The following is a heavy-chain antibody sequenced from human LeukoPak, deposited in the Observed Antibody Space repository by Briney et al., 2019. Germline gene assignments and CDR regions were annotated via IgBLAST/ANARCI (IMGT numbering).Heavy chain of an antibody. Sequence: GSLRLSCAASGFTFSSYAFHWVRQAPGKGLECVAFISYNGVHKYHADSVQGRFTISRDNSRDTVYLQMNSLRAEDTAVYYCAKGSRDTSGWYRDYWGQGTLVTVSS. CDR3: AKGSRDTSGWYRDY. J-gene: IGHJ4*02. D-gene: IGHD6-19*01. V-gene: IGHV3-30-3*01. CDR1: GFTFSSYA. CDR2: ISYNGVHK.